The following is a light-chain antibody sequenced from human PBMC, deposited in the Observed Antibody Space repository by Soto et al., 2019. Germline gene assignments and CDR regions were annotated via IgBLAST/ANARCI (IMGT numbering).Light chain of an antibody. CDR2: DTS. V-gene: IGLV7-46*01. CDR3: LLSYSGERVV. Sequence: QAVVTQEPSLTVSPGGTVPLTCGSSTGAVPSGHFPYWFQQKPGQAPRTLIYDTSNKHSWTPARFSGSLLGGKAALTLSGAQPADEAEYFCLLSYSGERVVFGGGTKLTVL. CDR1: TGAVPSGHF. J-gene: IGLJ3*02.